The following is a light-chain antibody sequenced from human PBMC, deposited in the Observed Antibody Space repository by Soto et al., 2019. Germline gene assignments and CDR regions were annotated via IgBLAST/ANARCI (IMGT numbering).Light chain of an antibody. CDR1: SSDVGGYNY. V-gene: IGLV2-14*01. Sequence: QSVLTQPASVSGSPGQSITISCTGTSSDVGGYNYVSWYQQHPSKAPKLVIYDVSNRPSGVSDRFSGSKSDNTASLIISGLQAEDEADYYCSSYTSSSTFYVFGTGTQLTVL. CDR2: DVS. J-gene: IGLJ1*01. CDR3: SSYTSSSTFYV.